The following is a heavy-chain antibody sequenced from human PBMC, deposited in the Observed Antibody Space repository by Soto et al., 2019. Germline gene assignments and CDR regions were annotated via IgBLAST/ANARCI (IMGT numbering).Heavy chain of an antibody. Sequence: GESLKISCAASGFTFSSYGMHWVRQAPGKGLEWVAVIWYDGSNKYYADSVKGRFTISRDNSKNTLYLQMNSLRAEDTAVYYCARDRRSGSYYQAFDIWGQGTMVTVSS. D-gene: IGHD1-26*01. CDR3: ARDRRSGSYYQAFDI. V-gene: IGHV3-33*01. CDR1: GFTFSSYG. CDR2: IWYDGSNK. J-gene: IGHJ3*02.